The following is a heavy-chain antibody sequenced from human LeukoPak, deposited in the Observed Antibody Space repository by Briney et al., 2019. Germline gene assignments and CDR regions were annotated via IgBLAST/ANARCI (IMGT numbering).Heavy chain of an antibody. Sequence: GGSLRLSCAASGFTFSTYWMSWVRQAPGKGLEWVAIINQNGSQKYYVDSVKGRFTISRDNAKNSLYLQMDSLRVEDTAVYHCAKDVAWGRMDLWGQGTLATVSS. V-gene: IGHV3-7*01. CDR3: AKDVAWGRMDL. J-gene: IGHJ4*02. CDR1: GFTFSTYW. D-gene: IGHD3/OR15-3a*01. CDR2: INQNGSQK.